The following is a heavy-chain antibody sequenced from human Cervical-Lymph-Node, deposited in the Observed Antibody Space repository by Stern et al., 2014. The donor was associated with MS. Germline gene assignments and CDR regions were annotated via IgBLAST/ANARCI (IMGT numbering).Heavy chain of an antibody. CDR3: ARVGTEAVYFYGMDV. J-gene: IGHJ6*02. CDR1: GFTFSNYN. Sequence: EVQLVESGGGLVRPGGSLRLSCVASGFTFSNYNMKWVRQPPETGLEWVAYISSSSSVIYYADSVEGRFTISRDNAKKSLFLQMDSLRAEDTALYYCARVGTEAVYFYGMDVWGQGTTVTVSS. CDR2: ISSSSSVI. V-gene: IGHV3-48*01. D-gene: IGHD6-19*01.